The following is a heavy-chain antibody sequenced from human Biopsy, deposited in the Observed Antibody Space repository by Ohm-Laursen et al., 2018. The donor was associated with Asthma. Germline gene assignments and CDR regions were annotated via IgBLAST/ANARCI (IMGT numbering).Heavy chain of an antibody. CDR2: IIPMFGTT. J-gene: IGHJ6*02. CDR3: ASPTYCSGSSCINNYYYALDV. D-gene: IGHD2-15*01. CDR1: GGTFSNYA. Sequence: SVKVSCKASGGTFSNYAISWVRQAPGQGLEWMGGIIPMFGTTNYAQKFQGRVTITTDESTSTAYMELSSLRSDDTAVYYCASPTYCSGSSCINNYYYALDVWGQGTTVTVTS. V-gene: IGHV1-69*05.